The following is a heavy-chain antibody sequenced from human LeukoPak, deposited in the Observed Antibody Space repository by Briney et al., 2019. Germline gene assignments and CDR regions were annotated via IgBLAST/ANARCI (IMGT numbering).Heavy chain of an antibody. Sequence: SETLSLTCTVSGGPIGNYYWSWIRQPPGKGLEWIGYIYYSGSTNYNASLKSRVTISVDTSKNQFSLKLNSVTAADTAVYYCAATSYYGSGTYDYWGQGSLVTVSS. CDR1: GGPIGNYY. J-gene: IGHJ4*02. V-gene: IGHV4-59*08. CDR2: IYYSGST. D-gene: IGHD3-10*01. CDR3: AATSYYGSGTYDY.